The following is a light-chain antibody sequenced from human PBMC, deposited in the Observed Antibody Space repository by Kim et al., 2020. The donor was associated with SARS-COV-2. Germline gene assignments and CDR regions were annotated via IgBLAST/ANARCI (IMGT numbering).Light chain of an antibody. CDR1: QSVSSSY. J-gene: IGKJ2*01. Sequence: PGERATLSCRASQSVSSSYVAWYQQRPGQPPRLHIYGASSRATGIPDRFSGSGSGTDFTLTISRLEPEDFAVYYCQQYESPPMYTFGQGTKVDIK. CDR3: QQYESPPMYT. V-gene: IGKV3-20*01. CDR2: GAS.